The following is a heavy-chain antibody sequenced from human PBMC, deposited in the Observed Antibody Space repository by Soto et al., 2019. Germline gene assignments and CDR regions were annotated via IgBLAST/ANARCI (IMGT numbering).Heavy chain of an antibody. D-gene: IGHD3-10*01. J-gene: IGHJ6*02. CDR2: ISAYNGNT. Sequence: ASVKISCKASGYTFTSYGISWVRQAPGQGLEWMGWISAYNGNTNYAQKLQGRATMTTDTSTSTAYMELRSLRSDDTAVYYCARDLGPGMVRGVIEYYYYGLDVWGQGTTVTVSS. CDR1: GYTFTSYG. CDR3: ARDLGPGMVRGVIEYYYYGLDV. V-gene: IGHV1-18*04.